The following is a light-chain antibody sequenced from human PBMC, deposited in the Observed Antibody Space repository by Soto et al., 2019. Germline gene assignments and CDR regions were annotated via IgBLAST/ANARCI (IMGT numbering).Light chain of an antibody. CDR3: SSYTASAPFYV. J-gene: IGLJ1*01. Sequence: QSALTQPASVSGSPGQSITISCTGARTDVDGHEYVSWYQQHPGQAPKLMIFDVHNRPSGVSSRFSGSKSGDTASLTISGLQAEDDGDYYCSSYTASAPFYVFGTGTKLTVL. CDR2: DVH. V-gene: IGLV2-14*03. CDR1: RTDVDGHEY.